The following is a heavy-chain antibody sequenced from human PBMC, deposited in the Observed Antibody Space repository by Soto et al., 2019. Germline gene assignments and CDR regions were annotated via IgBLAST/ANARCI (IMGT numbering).Heavy chain of an antibody. V-gene: IGHV4-39*01. D-gene: IGHD2-21*02. Sequence: NPSETLSLTCIVSGESISGSSYYWGWIRQPPGKGLEWIGSIYYSGRTYYNPSFKSRVTISIDTSKNQFSLKLSSVTATDTAVYYCARQRTTVVTQAYFDHWGQGALVTVSS. CDR2: IYYSGRT. J-gene: IGHJ4*02. CDR3: ARQRTTVVTQAYFDH. CDR1: GESISGSSYY.